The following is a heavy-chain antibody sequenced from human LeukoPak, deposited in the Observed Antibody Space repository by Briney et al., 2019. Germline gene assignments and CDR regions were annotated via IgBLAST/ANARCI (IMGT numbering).Heavy chain of an antibody. V-gene: IGHV3-23*01. Sequence: GGSLRLSCAASGFTFSSYAMSWVRQAPGKGLEWVSAISGSGGSTYHADSVKGRFTISRDNSKNTLYLQMNSLGAEDTAVYYCAKDEIEAFDIWGQGTMVTVSS. CDR3: AKDEIEAFDI. CDR2: ISGSGGST. CDR1: GFTFSSYA. D-gene: IGHD3-22*01. J-gene: IGHJ3*02.